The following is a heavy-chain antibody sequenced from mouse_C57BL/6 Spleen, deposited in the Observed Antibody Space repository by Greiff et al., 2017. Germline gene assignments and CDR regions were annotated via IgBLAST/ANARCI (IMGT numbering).Heavy chain of an antibody. Sequence: QVQLQQSGPGLVQPSQSLSITCTVSGFSLTSYGVHWVRQSPGKGLEWLGVIWRGGSTDYNAAFMSRMSITKDNSKSQVFFKMNSLQADDTAIYYCAKRLRDYDDYYAMDYWGQGTSVTVSS. CDR3: AKRLRDYDDYYAMDY. CDR1: GFSLTSYG. V-gene: IGHV2-5*01. D-gene: IGHD2-4*01. J-gene: IGHJ4*01. CDR2: IWRGGST.